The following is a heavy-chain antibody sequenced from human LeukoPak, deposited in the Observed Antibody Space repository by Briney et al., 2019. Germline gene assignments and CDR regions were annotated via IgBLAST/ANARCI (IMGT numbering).Heavy chain of an antibody. D-gene: IGHD4-17*01. CDR1: GFTFSSYG. V-gene: IGHV3-30*02. CDR3: AKDGGDYSQYYFDY. Sequence: GGSLRLSCAASGFTFSSYGMHWVRQAPGKGLEWVAFIRYDGSNKYYADSVKGRFTISRDNSKNTLYLQMNSLRAEDTAVYYCAKDGGDYSQYYFDYWGQGTLVTVSS. J-gene: IGHJ4*02. CDR2: IRYDGSNK.